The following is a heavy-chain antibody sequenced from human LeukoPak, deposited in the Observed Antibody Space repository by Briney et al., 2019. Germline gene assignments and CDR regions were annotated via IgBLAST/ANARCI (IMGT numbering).Heavy chain of an antibody. D-gene: IGHD2-21*02. Sequence: SQTLSLTCTVSGGSISSGDYYWSWIRQPPGKGLEWIGYIYYIGNTFYDPSLKSRVTISVDTSKNQFSLKLSSVTAADTAVYYCASAYCGGDCTPYWYFDLWGRGTLVTVSS. CDR3: ASAYCGGDCTPYWYFDL. J-gene: IGHJ2*01. CDR1: GGSISSGDYY. CDR2: IYYIGNT. V-gene: IGHV4-30-4*01.